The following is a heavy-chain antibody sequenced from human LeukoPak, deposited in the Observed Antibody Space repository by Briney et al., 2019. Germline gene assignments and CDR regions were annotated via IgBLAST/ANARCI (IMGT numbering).Heavy chain of an antibody. CDR3: ARGPRRYYDYVWGSYRIRADFDY. CDR2: INHSGST. J-gene: IGHJ4*02. Sequence: SETPSLTCAVYGGSFSGYYWTWIRQPPGKGLEWIGEINHSGSTNYNPSLKSRVTISVDTSKNQFSLKLSSVTAADTAVYYCARGPRRYYDYVWGSYRIRADFDYWGQGTLVTVSS. D-gene: IGHD3-16*02. V-gene: IGHV4-34*01. CDR1: GGSFSGYY.